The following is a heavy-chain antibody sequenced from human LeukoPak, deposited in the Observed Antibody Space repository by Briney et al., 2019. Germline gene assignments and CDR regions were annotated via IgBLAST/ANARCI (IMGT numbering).Heavy chain of an antibody. Sequence: GGSLRLSCAASGFTFSSYSMNWVRQAPGKGLEWVSYISSSSNTIKYADSVKGRFTISRDNAKNSLYLQMNSLGVEDTAVYYCASGATIFGAIVGSFDIWGQGTMVTVSS. CDR3: ASGATIFGAIVGSFDI. CDR1: GFTFSSYS. D-gene: IGHD3-3*02. CDR2: ISSSSNTI. V-gene: IGHV3-48*01. J-gene: IGHJ3*02.